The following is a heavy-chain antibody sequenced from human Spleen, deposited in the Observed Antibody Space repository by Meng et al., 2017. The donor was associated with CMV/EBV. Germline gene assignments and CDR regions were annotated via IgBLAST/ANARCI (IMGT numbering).Heavy chain of an antibody. J-gene: IGHJ6*02. CDR3: AIASRFPEDYYYYYGMDV. D-gene: IGHD1-14*01. V-gene: IGHV4-38-2*02. Sequence: SETLSLTCNVSGHSMSNAYYWGWIRQPPGKGMEWIGYIYYSGSTYYNPSLKSRVTISVDTSKNQFSLKLSSVTAADTAVYYCAIASRFPEDYYYYYGMDVWGQGTTVTVSS. CDR1: GHSMSNAYY. CDR2: IYYSGST.